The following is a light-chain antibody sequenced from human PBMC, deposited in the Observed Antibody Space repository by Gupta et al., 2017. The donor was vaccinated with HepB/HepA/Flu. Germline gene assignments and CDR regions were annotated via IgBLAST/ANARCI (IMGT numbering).Light chain of an antibody. CDR3: HQYDNWPPWT. CDR1: QRVGRN. Sequence: SPGEGATLSCRASQRVGRNVVWYQQKPGQAPRLLIYAASTTVAGTPARFSGSGSGIEFTLTISSLQPEDAAVYYCHQYDNWPPWTFGQGTKVEI. V-gene: IGKV3-15*01. J-gene: IGKJ1*01. CDR2: AAS.